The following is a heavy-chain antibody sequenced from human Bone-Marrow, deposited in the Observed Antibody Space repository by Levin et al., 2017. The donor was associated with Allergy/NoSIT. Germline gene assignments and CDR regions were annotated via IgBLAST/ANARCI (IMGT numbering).Heavy chain of an antibody. Sequence: SETLSLTCAVYGGSFSGYYWSWIRQPPGKGLEWIGEINHSGSTNYNPSLKSRVTISVDTSKNQFSLKLSSVTAADTAVYYCATEPGYCSGGSCYGGWFDPWGQGTLVTVSS. V-gene: IGHV4-34*01. CDR1: GGSFSGYY. J-gene: IGHJ5*02. CDR2: INHSGST. CDR3: ATEPGYCSGGSCYGGWFDP. D-gene: IGHD2-15*01.